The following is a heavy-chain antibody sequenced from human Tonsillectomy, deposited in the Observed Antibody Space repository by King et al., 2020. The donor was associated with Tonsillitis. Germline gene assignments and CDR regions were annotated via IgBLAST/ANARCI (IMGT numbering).Heavy chain of an antibody. CDR1: GLTFSDYY. Sequence: VQLVESGGGLVKPGGSLRLSCAASGLTFSDYYMSWIRQAPGKGLEWVSYISSSSSYTNYADSVKGRFTISRDNAKKSVYLQMNSLRADDTAVYYCATSGGYCSSTSCYLGAFDIWGQGTMVTVSS. D-gene: IGHD2-2*01. CDR2: ISSSSSYT. J-gene: IGHJ3*02. V-gene: IGHV3-11*05. CDR3: ATSGGYCSSTSCYLGAFDI.